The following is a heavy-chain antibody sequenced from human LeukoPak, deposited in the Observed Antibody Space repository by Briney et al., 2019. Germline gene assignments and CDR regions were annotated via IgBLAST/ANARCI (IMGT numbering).Heavy chain of an antibody. V-gene: IGHV3-30*02. Sequence: GGSLRLSCAASGFNFSAYGMHWVRQAPGKGLEWVTFIRYDGNIKYYADSVKGRFTISRDNSKNTLDLQMNSLRVEDTAVYYRAKPTSLKDANYGLPVTNYWGQGILVTVSS. J-gene: IGHJ4*02. D-gene: IGHD3-10*01. CDR1: GFNFSAYG. CDR3: AKPTSLKDANYGLPVTNY. CDR2: IRYDGNIK.